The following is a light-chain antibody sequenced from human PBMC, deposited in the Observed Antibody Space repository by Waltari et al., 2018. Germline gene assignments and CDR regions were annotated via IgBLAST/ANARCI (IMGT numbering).Light chain of an antibody. CDR2: DSS. V-gene: IGKV3D-15*01. CDR1: QRFSRL. Sequence: EIIMTQSPDTLSVSPGGRATLSCRASQRFSRLVAWYQQKPGQAPSLLIDDSSTRATGIPARFSGSESGPDFTLTITNVQSEDSAVYYCQQYSNWPTFGQGTKVEI. J-gene: IGKJ1*01. CDR3: QQYSNWPT.